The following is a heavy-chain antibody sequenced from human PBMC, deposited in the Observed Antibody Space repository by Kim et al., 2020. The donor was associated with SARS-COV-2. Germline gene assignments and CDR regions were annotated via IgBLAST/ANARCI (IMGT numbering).Heavy chain of an antibody. Sequence: GGSLRLSCAASGFTFGSYGMRWVRQAPGKGLEWVAAITYDGSNKYYADSVKGRSTISRDNSKNTLYLQMNSLRAEDTAVYYCAKESEGDYYYYYPMDEWGQGAPVTVSS. CDR2: ITYDGSNK. CDR3: AKESEGDYYYYYPMDE. V-gene: IGHV3-30*18. CDR1: GFTFGSYG. D-gene: IGHD2-21*02. J-gene: IGHJ6*02.